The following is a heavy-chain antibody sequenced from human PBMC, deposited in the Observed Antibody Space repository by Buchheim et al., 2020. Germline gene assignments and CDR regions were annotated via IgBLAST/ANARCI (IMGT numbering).Heavy chain of an antibody. V-gene: IGHV1-2*06. CDR2: INPNSGGT. CDR3: ATNVQDYSMDLDYYYGMDV. CDR1: GYTFTGYY. D-gene: IGHD4-11*01. J-gene: IGHJ6*02. Sequence: QVQLVQSGAEVKKPGASVKVSCKASGYTFTGYYMHWVRQAPGQGLEWMGRINPNSGGTNYAQKFQGRVTMTRDTSLSTAYMELSRLRSDDTAVYYCATNVQDYSMDLDYYYGMDVWGQGTT.